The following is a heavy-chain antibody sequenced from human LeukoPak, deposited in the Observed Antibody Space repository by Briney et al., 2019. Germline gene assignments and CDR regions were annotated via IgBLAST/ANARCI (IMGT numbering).Heavy chain of an antibody. Sequence: TPSETLSLTCAVYGGSFSGYYWSWIRQPPGKGLESIGEINHSGSTNYNPSLKSRVTISVDTSKNQFSLKLSSVTAADTAVYYCARLLVKVRGPVRDYWGQGTLVTVSS. J-gene: IGHJ4*02. CDR3: ARLLVKVRGPVRDY. D-gene: IGHD3-10*01. V-gene: IGHV4-34*01. CDR1: GGSFSGYY. CDR2: INHSGST.